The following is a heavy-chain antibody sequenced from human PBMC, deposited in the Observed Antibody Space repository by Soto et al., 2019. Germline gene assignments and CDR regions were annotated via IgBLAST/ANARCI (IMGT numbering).Heavy chain of an antibody. Sequence: QVQLQESGPGLVKPSETLSLTCTVSGGSISSYYWSWIRQPPGKGLEWIGYIYYSGSTNYNPSLKRRVTISVDTSKNQFSLKLSSVTAADTAVYYCARSWRESSSFLYFDYWGQGTLVTVSS. J-gene: IGHJ4*02. CDR1: GGSISSYY. V-gene: IGHV4-59*08. CDR3: ARSWRESSSFLYFDY. CDR2: IYYSGST. D-gene: IGHD6-6*01.